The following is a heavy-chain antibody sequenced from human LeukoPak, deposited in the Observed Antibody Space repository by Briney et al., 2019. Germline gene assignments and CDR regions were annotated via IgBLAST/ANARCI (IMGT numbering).Heavy chain of an antibody. Sequence: GGSLRLSCAASGFTFSGSALHWVGQASGKGLEWVGRIRSTANGYATAYAASVKGRFTISRDDSKNTAYLQMNSLRAEDTAFYYCAKGRSLWSSWSPLGYWGQGTLVTVSS. CDR3: AKGRSLWSSWSPLGY. D-gene: IGHD6-13*01. J-gene: IGHJ4*02. CDR2: IRSTANGYAT. CDR1: GFTFSGSA. V-gene: IGHV3-73*01.